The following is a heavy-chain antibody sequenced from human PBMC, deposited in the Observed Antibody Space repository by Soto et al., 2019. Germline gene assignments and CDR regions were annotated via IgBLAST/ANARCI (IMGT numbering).Heavy chain of an antibody. Sequence: PSQTLSLTCAISGDSVSSNSAACNWIRQSPSRGLEWLGRTYYRSKWYNDYAISVKSRITINPDTSKNQFSLQLNSVTPEDTAVYYCATGLYYDSSGYYWIDYWGQGTLVTVSS. J-gene: IGHJ4*02. V-gene: IGHV6-1*01. D-gene: IGHD3-22*01. CDR1: GDSVSSNSAA. CDR3: ATGLYYDSSGYYWIDY. CDR2: TYYRSKWYN.